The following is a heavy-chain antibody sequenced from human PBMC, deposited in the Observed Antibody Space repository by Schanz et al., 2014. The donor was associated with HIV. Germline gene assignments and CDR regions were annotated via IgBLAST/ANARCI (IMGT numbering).Heavy chain of an antibody. D-gene: IGHD3-16*01. Sequence: VQLVESGGGVVQPGRSLRLSCAASGFTFDSYGIHWVRQAPGKGLEWVSAISGSGGSTYYADSVKGRFTISRDNSKNTLYLQMNSLRAEDTAVYYCARDGGEVWGQGTTVTVSS. V-gene: IGHV3-23*04. CDR1: GFTFDSYG. CDR3: ARDGGEV. J-gene: IGHJ6*02. CDR2: ISGSGGST.